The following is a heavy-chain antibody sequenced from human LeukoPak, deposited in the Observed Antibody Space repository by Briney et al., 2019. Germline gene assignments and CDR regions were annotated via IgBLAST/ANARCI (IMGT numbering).Heavy chain of an antibody. D-gene: IGHD3-16*01. CDR1: GFTFSNAW. CDR2: IKSKTDGGTT. Sequence: GGSLRLSCAASGFTFSNAWMSWVRQAPGKGLEWVGRIKSKTDGGTTDYAASVKGRFTISRDDSNNTLYLQMNSIKTEDPAVYYCTTDGEVIWFDPWGQGTLVTVSS. V-gene: IGHV3-15*01. CDR3: TTDGEVIWFDP. J-gene: IGHJ5*02.